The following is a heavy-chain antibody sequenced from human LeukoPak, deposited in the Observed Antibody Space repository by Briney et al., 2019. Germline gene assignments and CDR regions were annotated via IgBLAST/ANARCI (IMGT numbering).Heavy chain of an antibody. V-gene: IGHV4-34*01. CDR3: APIYGDCSDFDY. J-gene: IGHJ4*02. CDR1: GASSSNYY. CDR2: TTHDGRT. Sequence: PSETLSLTCGVYGASSSNYYWNWIRQPPGKGLEWIGETTHDGRTNYSPSLRGRATISGDTSKSQFSLKLYSVTAADTAVYYCAPIYGDCSDFDYWGLGTLVTVSS. D-gene: IGHD2-21*02.